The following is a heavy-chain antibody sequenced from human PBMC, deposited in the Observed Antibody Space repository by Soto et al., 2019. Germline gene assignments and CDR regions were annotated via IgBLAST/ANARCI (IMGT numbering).Heavy chain of an antibody. D-gene: IGHD1-1*01. CDR1: GFSFTNYY. V-gene: IGHV1-46*01. CDR3: ARDSGDTTLRQWGRSFHY. J-gene: IGHJ4*02. CDR2: INPSGGGT. Sequence: QVQLVQSGAEVKKPGASVKVSCKASGFSFTNYYIHWVRQAPGQGLEWMGLINPSGGGTFYAQKFQGRVTVTRDTSTGTVYMELSNLRSEATAVYFCARDSGDTTLRQWGRSFHYWGQGTLVTVSS.